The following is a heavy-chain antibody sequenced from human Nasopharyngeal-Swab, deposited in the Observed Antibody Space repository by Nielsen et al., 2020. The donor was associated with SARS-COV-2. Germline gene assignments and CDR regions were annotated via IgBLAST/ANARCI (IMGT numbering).Heavy chain of an antibody. CDR3: AKMAGYSSSWYGSSLIDY. CDR1: GFTFSSYG. V-gene: IGHV3-30*18. D-gene: IGHD6-13*01. CDR2: ISYDGSNK. J-gene: IGHJ4*02. Sequence: GGSLRLSCAASGFTFSSYGMHWVRQAPGKGLEGVALISYDGSNKYYADSVKGRFTISRANSKNTLYLQMNSLRAEDTAVYYCAKMAGYSSSWYGSSLIDYWGQGTLVTVSS.